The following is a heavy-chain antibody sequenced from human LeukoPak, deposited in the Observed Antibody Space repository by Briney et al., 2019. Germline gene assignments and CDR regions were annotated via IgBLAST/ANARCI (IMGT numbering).Heavy chain of an antibody. CDR2: ISGSGLST. D-gene: IGHD2/OR15-2a*01. CDR3: ARQYTTSSSEFDS. V-gene: IGHV3-48*03. Sequence: GGSLRLSCDASGFDFKTHDMNWVRQAPGKGLEWIAYISGSGLSTYHADSVKGRFTISRDNAENSLFLQMSSLRVEDTATYYCARQYTTSSSEFDSWGQGTLVIVSS. CDR1: GFDFKTHD. J-gene: IGHJ4*02.